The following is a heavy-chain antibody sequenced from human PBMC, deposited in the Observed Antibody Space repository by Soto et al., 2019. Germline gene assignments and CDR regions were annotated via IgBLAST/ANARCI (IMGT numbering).Heavy chain of an antibody. D-gene: IGHD5-12*01. V-gene: IGHV4-30-2*01. CDR3: AAGGGLPRYY. Sequence: PSETLSLTCTVSGGSISDDTYYWGWIRQPPGKSLEWIGYIYHSGSTYYNPSLKSRVTISVDRSKNQFSLKLSSVTAADTAVYYCAAGGGLPRYYWGQGTLVTVSS. CDR2: IYHSGST. CDR1: GGSISDDTYY. J-gene: IGHJ4*02.